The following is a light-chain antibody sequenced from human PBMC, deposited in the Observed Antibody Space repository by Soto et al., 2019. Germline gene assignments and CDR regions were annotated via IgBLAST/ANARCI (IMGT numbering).Light chain of an antibody. Sequence: QLTHSASALSASVGDSVTITCRASQSRXNSLGWDQQKAGKAPTVLXADASTLQSGCPSRLSGSGSGTAFSLPISSRQPEDSAIYYCLCYMTHTWTFGQGTKVDIK. CDR3: LCYMTHTWT. V-gene: IGKV1-5*01. J-gene: IGKJ1*01. CDR2: DAS. CDR1: QSRXNS.